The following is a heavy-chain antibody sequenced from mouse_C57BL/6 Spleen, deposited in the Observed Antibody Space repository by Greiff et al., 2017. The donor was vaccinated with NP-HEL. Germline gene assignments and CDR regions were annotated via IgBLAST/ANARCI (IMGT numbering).Heavy chain of an antibody. V-gene: IGHV1-81*01. CDR1: GYTFTSYG. D-gene: IGHD2-1*01. CDR2: IYPRSGNT. J-gene: IGHJ4*01. CDR3: ARERALLW. Sequence: QVQLKESGAELARPGASVKLSCKASGYTFTSYGISWVKQRTGQGLEWIGEIYPRSGNTYYNEKFKGKATLTADKSSSTAYMELRSLTSEDSAVYFCARERALLWGGQGTSVTVSS.